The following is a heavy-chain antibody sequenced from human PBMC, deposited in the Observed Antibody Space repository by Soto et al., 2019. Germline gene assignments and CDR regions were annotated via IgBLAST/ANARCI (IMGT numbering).Heavy chain of an antibody. J-gene: IGHJ6*02. Sequence: QVQLQESGPGLVKPSETLSVTCSVSGASIRDYYWSWIRQPAGKGLEWIGRMYTSGNTKYNPSLKSRLTMSTATSVNQFSLTLRSVTAAYTAIYFCARMYNSGYYRPEGDYYFYGLDVWGQGTTVTVSS. V-gene: IGHV4-4*07. CDR3: ARMYNSGYYRPEGDYYFYGLDV. CDR2: MYTSGNT. D-gene: IGHD6-19*01. CDR1: GASIRDYY.